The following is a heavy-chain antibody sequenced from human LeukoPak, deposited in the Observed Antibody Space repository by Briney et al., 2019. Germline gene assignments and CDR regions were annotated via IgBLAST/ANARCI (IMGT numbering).Heavy chain of an antibody. V-gene: IGHV3-23*01. J-gene: IGHJ4*02. D-gene: IGHD6-19*01. CDR3: AKDRGGASGWSSDS. CDR2: IGGTSGST. Sequence: GGSPRLSCGASGFTFSNYAMSWVRQAPGQGLEWVSAIGGTSGSTYYADSVKGRFTISRDNFKNMLYLQMNSLRAEDTAVYYCAKDRGGASGWSSDSWGQGTLVTVS. CDR1: GFTFSNYA.